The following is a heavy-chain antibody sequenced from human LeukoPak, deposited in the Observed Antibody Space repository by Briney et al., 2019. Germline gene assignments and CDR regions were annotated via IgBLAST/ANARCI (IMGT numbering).Heavy chain of an antibody. CDR2: IYTSGST. V-gene: IGHV4-4*07. CDR3: ARQIRYCSSTSCWMDV. J-gene: IGHJ6*04. CDR1: GGSISSYY. D-gene: IGHD2-2*01. Sequence: SETLSLTCTVSGGSISSYYWSWIRQPAGKGLEWIGRIYTSGSTNYNPSLKSRVTISVDTSKNQFSLKLSSVTAADTAVYYCARQIRYCSSTSCWMDVWGKGTTVTDSS.